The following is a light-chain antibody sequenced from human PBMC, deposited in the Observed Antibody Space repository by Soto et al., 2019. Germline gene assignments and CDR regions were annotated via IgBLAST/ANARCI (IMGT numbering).Light chain of an antibody. CDR1: QSFSSSY. J-gene: IGKJ1*01. V-gene: IGKV3-20*01. Sequence: EIVLTQSPGTLSLSPGERATLSCRASQSFSSSYLAWYQQKPGQAPRLLIYGASSRATGIPDRFSGSGSGTDFTLTISRQEPEDFAVYYCQQYGSSPRTFGRGTKVEIE. CDR3: QQYGSSPRT. CDR2: GAS.